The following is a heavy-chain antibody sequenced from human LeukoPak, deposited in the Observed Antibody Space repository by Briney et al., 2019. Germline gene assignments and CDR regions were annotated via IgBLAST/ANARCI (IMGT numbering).Heavy chain of an antibody. D-gene: IGHD6-13*01. CDR1: GGSISSSSYY. Sequence: SETLSLTCTVSGGSISSSSYYWGWIRQPPGKGLEWIGSIYYSGSTYYNPSLKSRVTISVDTSKNQFSLKLSSVTAADTAVYYCARWVIFIAAAGHFDYWGQGTLVTVSS. J-gene: IGHJ4*02. CDR2: IYYSGST. CDR3: ARWVIFIAAAGHFDY. V-gene: IGHV4-39*01.